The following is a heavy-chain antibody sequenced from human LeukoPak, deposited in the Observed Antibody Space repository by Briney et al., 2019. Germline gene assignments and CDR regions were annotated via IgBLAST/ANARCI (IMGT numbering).Heavy chain of an antibody. J-gene: IGHJ4*02. CDR3: AKDTLGTYSSGWYEK. CDR2: ITWNGFST. V-gene: IGHV3-43D*03. CDR1: GFTFDDYA. Sequence: GGSLRLSCEASGFTFDDYAMHWVRQTPEKGLEWLGLITWNGFSTYYADSVRGRFTISRDNSKNSLYLQMNSLRAEDTALYYCAKDTLGTYSSGWYEKWGQGTLVTVSS. D-gene: IGHD6-19*01.